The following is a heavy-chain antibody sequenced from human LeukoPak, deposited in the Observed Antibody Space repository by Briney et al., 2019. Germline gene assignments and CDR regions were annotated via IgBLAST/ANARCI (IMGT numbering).Heavy chain of an antibody. CDR2: IIPIFGTA. V-gene: IGHV1-69*06. CDR1: GGTFSSYA. CDR3: ARDGIPLRGPDKVWYWFDP. J-gene: IGHJ5*02. Sequence: ASVKVSCKASGGTFSSYAISWVRQAPGQGLEWMGGIIPIFGTANYAQKFQGRVTITADKSTSTAYMELSSLRSEDTAVYYCARDGIPLRGPDKVWYWFDPWGQGTLVTVSS. D-gene: IGHD1-14*01.